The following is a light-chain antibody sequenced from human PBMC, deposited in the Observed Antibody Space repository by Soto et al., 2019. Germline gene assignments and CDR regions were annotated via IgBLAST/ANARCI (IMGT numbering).Light chain of an antibody. Sequence: QSVLTQPASVSGFPGQSITISCTGTSSDVGGYNYVSWYQQHPGKAPKLMIYDVSNRPSGVSNRFSGSKSGNTASLTISGLQAEDEADYYCSSYTRSSTDYVFGTGNKITVL. CDR2: DVS. CDR3: SSYTRSSTDYV. V-gene: IGLV2-14*01. J-gene: IGLJ1*01. CDR1: SSDVGGYNY.